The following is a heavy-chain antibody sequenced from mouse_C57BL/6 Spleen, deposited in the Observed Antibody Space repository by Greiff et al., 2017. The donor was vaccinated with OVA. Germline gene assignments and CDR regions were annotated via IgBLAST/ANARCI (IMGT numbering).Heavy chain of an antibody. Sequence: EVQLVESEGGLVQPGSSMKLSCTASGFTFSDYYMAWVRQVPEKGLEWVANINYDGSSTYYLDSLKSRFIISRDNAKNILYLQMSSLKSEDTATYYCARGSSSWYFDVWGTGTTVTVSS. J-gene: IGHJ1*03. V-gene: IGHV5-16*01. D-gene: IGHD1-1*01. CDR2: INYDGSST. CDR1: GFTFSDYY. CDR3: ARGSSSWYFDV.